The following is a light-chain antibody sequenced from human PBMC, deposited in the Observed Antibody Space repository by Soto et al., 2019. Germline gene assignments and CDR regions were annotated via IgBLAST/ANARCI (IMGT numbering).Light chain of an antibody. CDR2: DVS. Sequence: SALTQPRSVSGSPGQSVTISCTGTSSDVGGYNYVSWYQQHPGKAPKFMIYDVSKRPSGVPDRFSGSKSGNTASLTISGLQAEDEADYYCCSYAGSYSWVFGGGTKLTVL. CDR3: CSYAGSYSWV. J-gene: IGLJ3*02. V-gene: IGLV2-11*01. CDR1: SSDVGGYNY.